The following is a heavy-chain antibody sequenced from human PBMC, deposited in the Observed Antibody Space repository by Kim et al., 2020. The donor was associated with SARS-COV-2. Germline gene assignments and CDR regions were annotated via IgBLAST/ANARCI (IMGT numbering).Heavy chain of an antibody. CDR1: GGSISSSSYY. D-gene: IGHD3-10*01. Sequence: SETLSLTCTVSGGSISSSSYYWGWIRQPPGKGLEWIGSIYYSGSTYYNPSLKSRVTISVDTSKNQFSLKLSSVTAADTAVYYCARQAYGSGSYGHNWFDPWGQGTLVTVSS. V-gene: IGHV4-39*01. CDR3: ARQAYGSGSYGHNWFDP. CDR2: IYYSGST. J-gene: IGHJ5*02.